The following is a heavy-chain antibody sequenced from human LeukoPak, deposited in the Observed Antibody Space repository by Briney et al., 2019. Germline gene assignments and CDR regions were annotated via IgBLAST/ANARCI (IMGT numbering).Heavy chain of an antibody. CDR2: VKRKIDGETT. J-gene: IGHJ4*02. CDR3: TTDSAAY. CDR1: GFTFSNAW. V-gene: IGHV3-15*01. Sequence: PGGSLRLSCAASGFTFSNAWMTWVRQAPGKGLEWVGRVKRKIDGETTDYAAAVKGRFAISRDDSKNTVHLQVNSLKTEDTALYYCTTDSAAYWGQGTLVTVSS.